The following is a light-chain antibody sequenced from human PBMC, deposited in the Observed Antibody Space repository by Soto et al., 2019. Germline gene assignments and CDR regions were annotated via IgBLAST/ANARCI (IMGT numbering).Light chain of an antibody. J-gene: IGKJ1*01. CDR1: QSVSSS. CDR3: QQYINYPWT. V-gene: IGKV1-5*03. Sequence: DIQMTQSPSTLSASVGDRVTITCRASQSVSSSLAWYQQKPGKAPQLLIYKASGLESGVPSRFNGSGSGTEFTLTISSLQPDDFATYYCQQYINYPWTFGQGTRVE. CDR2: KAS.